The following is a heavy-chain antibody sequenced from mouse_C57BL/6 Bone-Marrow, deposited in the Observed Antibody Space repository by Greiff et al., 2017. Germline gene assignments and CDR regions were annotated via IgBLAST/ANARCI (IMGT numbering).Heavy chain of an antibody. D-gene: IGHD3-2*02. CDR1: GYTFTSYW. J-gene: IGHJ3*01. CDR2: IDPSGSYT. Sequence: QVQLQQPGAELVMPGASVKLSCKASGYTFTSYWMPWVKQRPGQGLEWIGEIDPSGSYTNYNQKFKGKSTLTVDTSSSTAYMQLSSLTSEDSAVYYCGSGRESSGVAYWGKGTLVTVSA. V-gene: IGHV1-69*01. CDR3: GSGRESSGVAY.